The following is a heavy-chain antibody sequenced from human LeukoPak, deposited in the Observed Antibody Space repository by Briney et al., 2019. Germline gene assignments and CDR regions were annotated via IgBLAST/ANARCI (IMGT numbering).Heavy chain of an antibody. J-gene: IGHJ4*02. Sequence: PSKTLSLTCTVSGGSIGSYYWSWIRQPPGEGLEWIGYIYYTGNTNFNPSLKSRVTISVDTSKNQFSLKLTSVTAADAAVYYCARGGGAAGYDNEFDYWGQGALVTVSS. D-gene: IGHD5-12*01. CDR1: GGSIGSYY. V-gene: IGHV4-59*01. CDR2: IYYTGNT. CDR3: ARGGGAAGYDNEFDY.